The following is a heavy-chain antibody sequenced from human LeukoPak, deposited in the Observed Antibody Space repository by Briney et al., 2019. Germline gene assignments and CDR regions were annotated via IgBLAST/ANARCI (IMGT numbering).Heavy chain of an antibody. CDR2: ISSSSSYI. CDR3: ARKRAGDYYYYGMDV. D-gene: IGHD6-13*01. CDR1: GLTFSSYS. V-gene: IGHV3-21*01. Sequence: GGSLRLSCAASGLTFSSYSMNWVRQAPGKGLEWVSSISSSSSYIYYADSVKGRFTISRDNAKNSLYLQMNSLRAEDTAVYYSARKRAGDYYYYGMDVWGQGTTVTVSS. J-gene: IGHJ6*02.